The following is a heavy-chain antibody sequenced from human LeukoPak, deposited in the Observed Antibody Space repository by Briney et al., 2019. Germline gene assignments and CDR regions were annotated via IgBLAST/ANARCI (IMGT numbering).Heavy chain of an antibody. D-gene: IGHD3-3*01. CDR3: ARAFNRRGGVVIGDY. CDR2: INPNSGGT. J-gene: IGHJ4*02. CDR1: GYTFTGYY. V-gene: IGHV1-2*02. Sequence: ASVKVSCKASGYTFTGYYMHWVRQAPGQGLEWMGWINPNSGGTNYAQKFQGRVTMTRDTSISTAYTELSRLRSDDTAVYYCARAFNRRGGVVIGDYWGQGTLVTVSS.